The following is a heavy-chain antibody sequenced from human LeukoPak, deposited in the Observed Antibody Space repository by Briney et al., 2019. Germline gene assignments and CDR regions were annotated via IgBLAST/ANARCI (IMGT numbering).Heavy chain of an antibody. Sequence: PGESLRLSCAASGFTFSSYAMSWVRQAPGKGLEWVGRIRNKANSYTTEFAASVKGRFIISRDDSRNSLYLQMNSLKTEDTAVYYCARLGLVRARNYLDYWGQGTLVTVSS. D-gene: IGHD1-26*01. CDR1: GFTFSSYA. CDR3: ARLGLVRARNYLDY. CDR2: IRNKANSYTT. V-gene: IGHV3-72*01. J-gene: IGHJ4*02.